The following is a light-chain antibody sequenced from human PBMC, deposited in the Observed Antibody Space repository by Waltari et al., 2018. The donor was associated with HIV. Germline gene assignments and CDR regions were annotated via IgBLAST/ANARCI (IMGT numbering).Light chain of an antibody. J-gene: IGLJ1*01. CDR2: ELF. CDR3: CSYAGTYTYV. V-gene: IGLV2-11*01. Sequence: QSALTQPRSVSGSPGQSVTISCTGTASDIGYFDYVSWYQQYPGKAPKAIISELFQQPSGVPDLFTASKSGITASLTISGLQDEDEADYYCCSYAGTYTYVFGSGTTVTVL. CDR1: ASDIGYFDY.